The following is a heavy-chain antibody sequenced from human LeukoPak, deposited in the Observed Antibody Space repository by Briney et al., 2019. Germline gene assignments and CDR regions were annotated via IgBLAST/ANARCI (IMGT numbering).Heavy chain of an antibody. Sequence: SETLSLTCTVSGGSISSYYWSWIRQPAGKGLEWIGRIYTSGSTNYNPSLKSRVTMSVDTSKNQFSLKLSSVTAADTAVYYCARERYCSGGSCYSNWFDPWGQGTLVTVSS. CDR1: GGSISSYY. CDR3: ARERYCSGGSCYSNWFDP. CDR2: IYTSGST. J-gene: IGHJ5*02. V-gene: IGHV4-4*07. D-gene: IGHD2-15*01.